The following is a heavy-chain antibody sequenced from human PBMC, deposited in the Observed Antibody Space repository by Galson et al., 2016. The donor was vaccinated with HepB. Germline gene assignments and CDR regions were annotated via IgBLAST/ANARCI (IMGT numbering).Heavy chain of an antibody. V-gene: IGHV4-39*01. D-gene: IGHD2/OR15-2a*01. CDR2: IYYTGST. J-gene: IGHJ4*02. CDR3: GRRLGGFPDY. Sequence: SETLSLTCTVSGDSISGSSYFWGWIRQPPGKGLEWIGSIYYTGSTDYNPSLKSRVTISVDTSKNQFSLKLYSVTAADTAVYYCGRRLGGFPDYWGQGTLVTVSS. CDR1: GDSISGSSYF.